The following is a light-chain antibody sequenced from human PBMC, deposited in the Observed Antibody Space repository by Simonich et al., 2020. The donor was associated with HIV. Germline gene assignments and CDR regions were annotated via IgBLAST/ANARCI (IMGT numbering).Light chain of an antibody. V-gene: IGKV1-5*03. CDR1: QSINNW. CDR2: KAS. Sequence: DIQMTQSPSTLSASVGDRVTITCRASQSINNWLAWYQQKPGKAPKLLIYKASTLESGVPSTFSGSGSGTEFTLTISSLQPDDFATYYCQQYNSYSITFGQGTRLEIK. CDR3: QQYNSYSIT. J-gene: IGKJ5*01.